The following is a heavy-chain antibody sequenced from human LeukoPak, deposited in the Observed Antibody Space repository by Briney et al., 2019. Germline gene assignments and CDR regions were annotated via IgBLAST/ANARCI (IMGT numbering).Heavy chain of an antibody. J-gene: IGHJ6*03. CDR1: GGSISSYY. D-gene: IGHD6-25*01. V-gene: IGHV4-4*07. Sequence: SETLSLTCTVSGGSISSYYWSWIRQPAGKGLEWIGRIYTSGSTNYNPSLKSRVTMSVDTSKNQFSLRLSSVTAADTAVYYCAREGSSGYYYYYYMDVWGKGTTVTVSS. CDR2: IYTSGST. CDR3: AREGSSGYYYYYYMDV.